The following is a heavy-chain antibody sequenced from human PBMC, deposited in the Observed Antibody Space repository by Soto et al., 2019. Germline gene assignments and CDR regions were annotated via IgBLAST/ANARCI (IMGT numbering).Heavy chain of an antibody. V-gene: IGHV1-3*05. CDR2: INAGNGNT. D-gene: IGHD1-7*01. Sequence: QVQPGQSGGEEKKPGASVKVSCQASGYTFTSYVIHWVRQAPGQRLEWMGWINAGNGNTKYSQKLQGRVTITRDTSASTAYMELSSLKSEDSAVYYWARDPWKYVSGWFDPWGQGTLVTVSS. J-gene: IGHJ5*02. CDR3: ARDPWKYVSGWFDP. CDR1: GYTFTSYV.